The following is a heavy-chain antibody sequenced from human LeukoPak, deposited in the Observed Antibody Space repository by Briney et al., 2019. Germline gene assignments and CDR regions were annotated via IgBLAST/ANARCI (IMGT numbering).Heavy chain of an antibody. CDR2: INHSGST. V-gene: IGHV4-34*01. CDR1: GGSFSGYY. CDR3: ARGRLVVPAAMSEVYYYYYGMDV. D-gene: IGHD2-2*01. Sequence: SETLSLTCAVYGGSFSGYYWSWIRQPPGKGLEWFGEINHSGSTNYNPSLKSRVTISVDTSKNQFSLKLSSVTAADTAVYYCARGRLVVPAAMSEVYYYYYGMDVWGKGTTVTVSS. J-gene: IGHJ6*04.